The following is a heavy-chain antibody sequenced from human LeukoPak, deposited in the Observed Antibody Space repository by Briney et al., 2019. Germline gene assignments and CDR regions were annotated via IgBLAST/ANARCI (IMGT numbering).Heavy chain of an antibody. CDR2: IQYDGSDI. CDR3: AKDVVGQQWVENK. J-gene: IGHJ4*02. Sequence: GGSLRLSCVASGFSFSHYGMHWVRQAPGKGLEWVAFIQYDGSDIKYEDSVKGRFTVSRDNSQNTVHLQMDSLRNEDTAVYYCAKDVVGQQWVENKWGQGTLVTVSS. D-gene: IGHD6-19*01. V-gene: IGHV3-30*02. CDR1: GFSFSHYG.